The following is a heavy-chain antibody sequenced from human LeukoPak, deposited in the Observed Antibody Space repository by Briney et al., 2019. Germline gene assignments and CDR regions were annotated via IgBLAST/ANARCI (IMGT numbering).Heavy chain of an antibody. J-gene: IGHJ3*02. Sequence: GGSLRLSCAASGFTFSNAWMSWVRQAPGKGLEWISTVSGSGGSTYYADSVKGRFTISRDNSKNTLYLQMNSLRAEDTAVYYCAKDRGYDAFDIWGQGTMVTVSS. CDR2: VSGSGGST. CDR1: GFTFSNAW. CDR3: AKDRGYDAFDI. V-gene: IGHV3-23*01. D-gene: IGHD6-25*01.